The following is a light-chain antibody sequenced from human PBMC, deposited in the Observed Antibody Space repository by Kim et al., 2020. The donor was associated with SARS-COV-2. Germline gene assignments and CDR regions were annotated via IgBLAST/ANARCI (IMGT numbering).Light chain of an antibody. CDR2: GQN. J-gene: IGLJ2*01. V-gene: IGLV3-19*01. CDR3: NSRDSSGNHVL. Sequence: GQTVRIKCQGNSLRNYYASWYQQKPGQAPVFVIYGQNNRPSGIPDRFSVSNSGNTASLTITGAQAEDEADYYCNSRDSSGNHVLFGGGTQLTVL. CDR1: SLRNYY.